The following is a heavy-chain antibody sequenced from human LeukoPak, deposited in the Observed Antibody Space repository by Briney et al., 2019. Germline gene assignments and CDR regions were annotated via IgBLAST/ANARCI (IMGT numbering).Heavy chain of an antibody. J-gene: IGHJ6*03. D-gene: IGHD3-22*01. V-gene: IGHV4-39*01. CDR3: ASLRRRSSGYKKDYYYMDV. CDR1: GGSIGSASSY. CDR2: MYYTGGT. Sequence: SETLSLTCTVSGGSIGSASSYWAWIRQPPGKGLEWIGIMYYTGGTYYNPSLKSRVTISGDTSKNQFSLKLSSVTAADTAVYYCASLRRRSSGYKKDYYYMDVWGKGTTVTVSS.